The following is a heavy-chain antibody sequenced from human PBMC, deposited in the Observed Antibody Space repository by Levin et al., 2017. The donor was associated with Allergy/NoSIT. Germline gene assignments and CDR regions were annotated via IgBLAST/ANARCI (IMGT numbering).Heavy chain of an antibody. V-gene: IGHV3-72*01. D-gene: IGHD6-19*01. CDR1: GFVLSDSY. J-gene: IGHJ3*02. CDR3: ARAIPVSGVGAFDI. CDR2: SRNKANKYTT. Sequence: GGSLRLSCAASGFVLSDSYMDWVRQAPGKGLEWIGRSRNKANKYTTEYAASVRGRFTISRDDSVKSLFLQLNSLKTEDTAVYYCARAIPVSGVGAFDIWGQGTMVTVSS.